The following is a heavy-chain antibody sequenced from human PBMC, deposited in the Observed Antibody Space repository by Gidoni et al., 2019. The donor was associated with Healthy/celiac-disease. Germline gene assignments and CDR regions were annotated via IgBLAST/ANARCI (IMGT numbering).Heavy chain of an antibody. CDR3: ARATGYSSSRPHTNWFDP. J-gene: IGHJ5*02. V-gene: IGHV6-1*01. CDR1: GDSVSSNSAA. Sequence: QVQLQQSGPGLVKPSQTLSLTCAISGDSVSSNSAAWNWIRQSPSRGLEWLGRTYYRSKWYNDYAVSVKSRITINPDTSKNQFSLQLNSVTPEDTAVYYCARATGYSSSRPHTNWFDPWGQGTLVTVSS. D-gene: IGHD6-13*01. CDR2: TYYRSKWYN.